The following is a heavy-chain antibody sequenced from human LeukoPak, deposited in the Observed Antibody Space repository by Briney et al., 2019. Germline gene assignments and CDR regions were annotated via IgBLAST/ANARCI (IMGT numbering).Heavy chain of an antibody. Sequence: GGSLRLSCAASGFTFSSYAMIWVRQAPGKGLEWVSVISGSSGTTYYADSVKGRFTISRDNSKNTLYLQMNSLRAEDTAVYYCAKEVSWNLHYFDYWDQGTLVTVSS. D-gene: IGHD1-1*01. CDR1: GFTFSSYA. CDR2: ISGSSGTT. J-gene: IGHJ4*02. CDR3: AKEVSWNLHYFDY. V-gene: IGHV3-23*01.